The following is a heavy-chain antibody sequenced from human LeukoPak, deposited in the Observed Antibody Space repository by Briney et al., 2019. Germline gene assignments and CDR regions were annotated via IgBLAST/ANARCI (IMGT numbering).Heavy chain of an antibody. CDR3: AREILAPGKTHDY. Sequence: GGSLRLSCAASGFTFSNYWMHWVRQFPGKGLVWVSRINDDGRATFYADSVKGRFTISRDNAKNTLFLQINSLRAEDTAVYYCAREILAPGKTHDYWGQGTLVTVSS. V-gene: IGHV3-74*01. CDR2: INDDGRAT. J-gene: IGHJ4*02. CDR1: GFTFSNYW.